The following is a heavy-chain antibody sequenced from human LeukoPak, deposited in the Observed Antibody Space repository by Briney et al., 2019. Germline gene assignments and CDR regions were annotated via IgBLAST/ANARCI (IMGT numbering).Heavy chain of an antibody. Sequence: PGRSLRLSCTASGFSFDDHAMLWVRQAPGKGLEWLSGISWNSGVIRYADSVKGRFTISRDNAKNSLYLQMNSLRAEDMALYYCAKDQGATYFYYMDVWGKGTTVAVSS. V-gene: IGHV3-9*03. CDR2: ISWNSGVI. CDR3: AKDQGATYFYYMDV. CDR1: GFSFDDHA. J-gene: IGHJ6*03.